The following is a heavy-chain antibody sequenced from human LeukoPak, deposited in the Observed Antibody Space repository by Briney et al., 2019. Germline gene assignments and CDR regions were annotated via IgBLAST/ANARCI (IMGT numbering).Heavy chain of an antibody. V-gene: IGHV4-4*07. CDR1: GGSISTYY. D-gene: IGHD3-9*01. Sequence: PSETLSLTCSVSGGSISTYYWSWIRQPAGKGLEWIGRVYRSGNTNYNPSPKRRVTMSVDTSKNQISLRLRSVTAADTAVYYCARDDFEYSVHYGMDVWGQGTKVTVSS. J-gene: IGHJ6*02. CDR2: VYRSGNT. CDR3: ARDDFEYSVHYGMDV.